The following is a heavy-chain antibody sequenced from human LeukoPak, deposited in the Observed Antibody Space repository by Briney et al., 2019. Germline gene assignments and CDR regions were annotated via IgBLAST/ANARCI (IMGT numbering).Heavy chain of an antibody. CDR3: ARVGQLRFLEWLDFDY. J-gene: IGHJ4*02. V-gene: IGHV4-39*01. Sequence: PSETLSLTCTVSGGSISSSSYYWGWIRQPPGKGLEWIGSIYYSGSTYYNPSLKSRVTISVDTSKNQFSLKLSSVTAADTAVYYCARVGQLRFLEWLDFDYWGQGTLVTVSS. CDR2: IYYSGST. D-gene: IGHD3-3*01. CDR1: GGSISSSSYY.